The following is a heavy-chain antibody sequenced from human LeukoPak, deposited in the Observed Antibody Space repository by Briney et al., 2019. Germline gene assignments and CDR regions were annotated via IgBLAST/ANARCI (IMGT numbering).Heavy chain of an antibody. CDR1: GFTFSDSN. V-gene: IGHV3-21*01. CDR3: ARDLVSRDSYNYIDF. CDR2: ISGRNNYM. Sequence: GGSLRLSCAASGFTFSDSNMNWVRQTPGKGLEWVSCISGRNNYMYYADSVKGRFTISRDNAKNSLYLQMNSLRAEDTAVYYCARDLVSRDSYNYIDFCVQGTLVTVSS. J-gene: IGHJ4*02. D-gene: IGHD5-24*01.